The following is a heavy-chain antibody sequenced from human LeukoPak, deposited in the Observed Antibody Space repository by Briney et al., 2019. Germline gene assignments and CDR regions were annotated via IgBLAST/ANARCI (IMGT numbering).Heavy chain of an antibody. CDR3: ARGPPWYFDL. D-gene: IGHD6-25*01. CDR2: IYSAGST. V-gene: IGHV3-53*01. J-gene: IGHJ2*01. Sequence: GGSLRLSCTVSGFTVSSNSMSWVRQAPGKGLEWVSFIYSAGSTHYSDSVKGRFTISRDNAKNTLYLQMNSLTAEDTAVYYCARGPPWYFDLWGRGTLVTVSS. CDR1: GFTVSSNS.